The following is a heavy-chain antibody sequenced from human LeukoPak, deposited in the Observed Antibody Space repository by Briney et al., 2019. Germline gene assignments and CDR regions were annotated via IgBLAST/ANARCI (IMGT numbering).Heavy chain of an antibody. J-gene: IGHJ5*02. CDR1: GYTFTSYG. D-gene: IGHD3-10*01. CDR3: ARDIDYYGSGNNWFDP. CDR2: ISAHNGNT. Sequence: ASVKVSCKASGYTFTSYGISWVRQAPGQGLEWMGWISAHNGNTNYAQKLQGRVTMTTDTSTSTAYMELRSLRSDDTAVYYCARDIDYYGSGNNWFDPWGQGTLVTVSS. V-gene: IGHV1-18*01.